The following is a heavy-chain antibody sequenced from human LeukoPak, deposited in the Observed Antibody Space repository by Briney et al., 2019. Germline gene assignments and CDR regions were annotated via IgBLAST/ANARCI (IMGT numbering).Heavy chain of an antibody. Sequence: PGGSPRLSCAVTGITLSNYAMSWVRQAPGKGLEWVAGISDRGGTTNYAESVKGRFTISRDNPKNTLYLQMSSLRAEDTAVYFCAKRGVVIRVFLIGFHKEAYYFDSWGQGALVTVSS. V-gene: IGHV3-23*01. CDR3: AKRGVVIRVFLIGFHKEAYYFDS. CDR1: GITLSNYA. J-gene: IGHJ4*02. CDR2: ISDRGGTT. D-gene: IGHD3-10*01.